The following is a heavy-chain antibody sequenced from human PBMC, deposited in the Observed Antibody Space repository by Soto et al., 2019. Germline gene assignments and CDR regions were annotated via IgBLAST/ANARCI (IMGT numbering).Heavy chain of an antibody. CDR3: AGWGGQDYNY. D-gene: IGHD3-16*01. J-gene: IGHJ4*02. CDR1: GFTFSTYW. CDR2: INPDGTVG. Sequence: EVQLLGSGGGLVQPGGSLRVSCVGSGFTFSTYWMNWVRQAPGMGLEWVANINPDGTVGTYVDSVKGRFTTSRDNARNSLLLQMNSLRVDDTAVYFCAGWGGQDYNYWGQGIVVTVSS. V-gene: IGHV3-7*03.